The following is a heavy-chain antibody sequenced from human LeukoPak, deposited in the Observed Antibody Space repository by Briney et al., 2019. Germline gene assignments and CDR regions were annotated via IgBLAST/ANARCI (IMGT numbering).Heavy chain of an antibody. D-gene: IGHD3-3*01. J-gene: IGHJ5*02. CDR1: GFTVSSSY. CDR3: ARSYTHYDFWSGYTYQNYFDP. V-gene: IGHV3-53*01. Sequence: GGSLRLSCAASGFTVSSSYISWVRQAPGKGLEWVSVIYAGDSTYYADSVKGRFIISRDNSKNTVYLQMDSLRAEDTAVYYCARSYTHYDFWSGYTYQNYFDPWGQGTLVTVSS. CDR2: IYAGDST.